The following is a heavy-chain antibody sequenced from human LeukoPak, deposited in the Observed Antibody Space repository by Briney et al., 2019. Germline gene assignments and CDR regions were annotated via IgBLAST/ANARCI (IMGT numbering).Heavy chain of an antibody. CDR3: ARVGVGMYHFDH. V-gene: IGHV3-74*01. CDR1: GFTLSTYW. CDR2: INPDGSTA. D-gene: IGHD2-2*01. Sequence: GGSLRLSCAASGFTLSTYWMHWVRQAPGKRLVWVSRINPDGSTATYADSVEGRFTISRDNAKNTLYLQMSSLRAEDTAVYYCARVGVGMYHFDHWGQGTLVTVSS. J-gene: IGHJ4*02.